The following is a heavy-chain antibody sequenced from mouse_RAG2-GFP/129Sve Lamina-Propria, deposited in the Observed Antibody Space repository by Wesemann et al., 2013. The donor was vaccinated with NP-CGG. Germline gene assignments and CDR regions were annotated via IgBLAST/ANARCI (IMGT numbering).Heavy chain of an antibody. D-gene: IGHD3-1*01. V-gene: IGHV2-6*03. CDR2: IWTGGST. Sequence: QVQLKESGPGLVAPSQSLFITCTVSGFSLTSYEINWVRQPPGKGLEWLGVIWTGGSTNYNSALKSRLSISKDNSKSQVFLKMNSLQTDDTAMYYCARRADYYAMDYWGQGTSVTVSS. CDR1: GFSLTSYE. CDR3: ARRADYYAMDY. J-gene: IGHJ4*01.